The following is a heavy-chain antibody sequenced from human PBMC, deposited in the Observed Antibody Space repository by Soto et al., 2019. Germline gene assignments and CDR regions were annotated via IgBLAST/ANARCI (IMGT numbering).Heavy chain of an antibody. CDR1: GGTFSSYA. CDR3: ARDRRSGRWYWFDP. D-gene: IGHD6-25*01. V-gene: IGHV1-69*13. J-gene: IGHJ5*02. CDR2: IIPIFGTA. Sequence: SVKVACKASGGTFSSYAISWVRQAPGQGLEWMGGIIPIFGTANYAQKFQGRVTITADESTSTAYMELSSLRSEDTAVYYCARDRRSGRWYWFDPWGQGTLVTVSS.